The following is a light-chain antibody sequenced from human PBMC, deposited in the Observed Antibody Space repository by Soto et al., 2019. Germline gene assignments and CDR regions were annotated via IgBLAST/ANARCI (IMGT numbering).Light chain of an antibody. CDR1: SSNIGAGYD. J-gene: IGLJ3*02. Sequence: QSVLTQPPSVSGAPGQRVTISCTGSSSNIGAGYDVHWYQQVPGTAPKLLISGNNNRASGVPDRFTGSKSGTSASLAITGLQAEDEADYYCQSYDFSLSGSMFGGGTKLTVL. CDR2: GNN. CDR3: QSYDFSLSGSM. V-gene: IGLV1-40*01.